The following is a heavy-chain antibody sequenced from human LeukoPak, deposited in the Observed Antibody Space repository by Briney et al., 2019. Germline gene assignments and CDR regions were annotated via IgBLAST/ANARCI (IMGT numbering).Heavy chain of an antibody. Sequence: GSLRLSCTAPGSTFSTYPMTWVRQAPGQGLEWVSAISGNSVTIYYADSVKGRFTISRDNSKNTLYLQMYSLRAEDTAVYYCAKILSGTYSFDLWGQGTLVTVSS. J-gene: IGHJ4*02. CDR3: AKILSGTYSFDL. CDR1: GSTFSTYP. D-gene: IGHD1-26*01. V-gene: IGHV3-23*01. CDR2: ISGNSVTI.